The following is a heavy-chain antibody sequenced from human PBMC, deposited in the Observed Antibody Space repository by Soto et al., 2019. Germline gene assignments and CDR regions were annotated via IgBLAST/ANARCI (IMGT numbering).Heavy chain of an antibody. J-gene: IGHJ5*02. Sequence: SETLSLTCTVSGGSISSYYWSWIRQPPGKGLEWIGYIYYSGSTNYNPSLKSRVTISVDTSKNQFSLKLSSVTAADTAVYYCARLYSGSWYFCFDPGGRGTLVTVP. D-gene: IGHD6-13*01. CDR3: ARLYSGSWYFCFDP. V-gene: IGHV4-59*08. CDR1: GGSISSYY. CDR2: IYYSGST.